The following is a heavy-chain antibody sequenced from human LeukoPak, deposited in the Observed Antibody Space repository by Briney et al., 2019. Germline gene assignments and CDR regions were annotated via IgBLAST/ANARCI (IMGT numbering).Heavy chain of an antibody. J-gene: IGHJ5*02. CDR3: ARDLGYCGGVGSPGWFAP. V-gene: IGHV1-3*01. CDR2: INAGNGNT. CDR1: GYTFTSYA. Sequence: APVKVSCKASGYTFTSYAMHWVRQAPGQRLEWMGWINAGNGNTKYSQKFQGRVTITRDTSASTAYMELSSLRSEDTAVYYCARDLGYCGGVGSPGWFAPGGREPLVPVPS. D-gene: IGHD2-21*01.